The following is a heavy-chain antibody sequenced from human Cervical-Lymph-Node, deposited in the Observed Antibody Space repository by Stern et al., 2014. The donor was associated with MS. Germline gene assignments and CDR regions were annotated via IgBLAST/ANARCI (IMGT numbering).Heavy chain of an antibody. CDR2: ISAYNGNT. CDR1: GDTFTSYG. Sequence: LVQSGAEVKRPGAAVKVSCKASGDTFTSYGFTWVRQAPGQGLELMGWISAYNGNTKYAQNLQGRVTMTTDTSTRTAYMELRSLRSDDTAVYYCARGAYSSSSLGANWGQGTLVTVSS. J-gene: IGHJ4*02. V-gene: IGHV1-18*01. D-gene: IGHD6-6*01. CDR3: ARGAYSSSSLGAN.